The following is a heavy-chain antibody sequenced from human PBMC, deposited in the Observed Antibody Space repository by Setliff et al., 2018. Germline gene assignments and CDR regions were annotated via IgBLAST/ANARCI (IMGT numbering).Heavy chain of an antibody. J-gene: IGHJ6*03. CDR3: ARQVSHYDFWSGYYGYYYYYMDV. CDR1: GGSISSYY. Sequence: SETLSLTCTVSGGSISSYYWSWIRQPPGKRLEWIGYIYYSGSTNYNPSLESRVTISVDTSKNQFSLRLSSVTAADTAVYYCARQVSHYDFWSGYYGYYYYYMDVWGKGTTVTVSS. CDR2: IYYSGST. V-gene: IGHV4-59*08. D-gene: IGHD3-3*01.